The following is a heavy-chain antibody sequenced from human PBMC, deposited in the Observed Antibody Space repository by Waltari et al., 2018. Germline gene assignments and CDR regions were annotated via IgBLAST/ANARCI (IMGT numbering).Heavy chain of an antibody. Sequence: QVQLQASGPGLVKPSETLSLTCTVSGGSISSYYWSWIRPPAGKGLEWIGRIYTSGSTNYNPSLKSRVTMSVDTSKNQFSLKLSSVTAADTAVYYCARDIYQLLVYWYFDLWGRGTLVTVSS. J-gene: IGHJ2*01. CDR2: IYTSGST. V-gene: IGHV4-4*07. D-gene: IGHD2-2*01. CDR3: ARDIYQLLVYWYFDL. CDR1: GGSISSYY.